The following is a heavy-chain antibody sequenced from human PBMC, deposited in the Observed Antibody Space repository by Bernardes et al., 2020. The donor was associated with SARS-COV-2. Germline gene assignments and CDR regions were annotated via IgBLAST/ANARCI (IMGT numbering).Heavy chain of an antibody. V-gene: IGHV3-74*01. Sequence: GGSLRLSCAASGFTLSSYCMHWVRQVPGRGLVWVSRISSGGSETSYADSVKGRFTISRDNAKNTLYLQMNSLRAEDTAVYYCARSDGCGGDCYDRHYDYWGQGTLVTVSS. D-gene: IGHD2-21*02. CDR2: ISSGGSET. CDR3: ARSDGCGGDCYDRHYDY. J-gene: IGHJ4*02. CDR1: GFTLSSYC.